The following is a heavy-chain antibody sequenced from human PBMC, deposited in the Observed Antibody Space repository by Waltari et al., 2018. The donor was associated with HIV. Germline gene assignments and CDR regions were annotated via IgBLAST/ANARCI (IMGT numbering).Heavy chain of an antibody. J-gene: IGHJ4*02. CDR3: ARLAPGYYDFWSGYPGDNFDY. Sequence: QLQLQESGPGLVKPSETLSLTCTVSGGSISSSSYYWGWIRQPPGQGLWWIGSIYYSGSTYYNPSLKSRVTISVDTSKNQFSLKLSSVTAADTAVYYCARLAPGYYDFWSGYPGDNFDYWGQGTLVTVSS. D-gene: IGHD3-3*01. CDR2: IYYSGST. V-gene: IGHV4-39*01. CDR1: GGSISSSSYY.